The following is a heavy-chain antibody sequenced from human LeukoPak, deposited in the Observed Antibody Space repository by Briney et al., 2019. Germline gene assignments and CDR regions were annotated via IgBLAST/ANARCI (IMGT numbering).Heavy chain of an antibody. CDR3: ARVSVSVWYDY. J-gene: IGHJ4*02. Sequence: GGSLRLSCAASGFAFSGYAMRWVRQAPGKGLEYISAITNDGGNTYYADSVRGRFTISRDNSKNTLFLQMGSLRAEDMAVYFCARVSVSVWYDYWGQGTLVTVSS. V-gene: IGHV3-64*02. D-gene: IGHD6-19*01. CDR1: GFAFSGYA. CDR2: ITNDGGNT.